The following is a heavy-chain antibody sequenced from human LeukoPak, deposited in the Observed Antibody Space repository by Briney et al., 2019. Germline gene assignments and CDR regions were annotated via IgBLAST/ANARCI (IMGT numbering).Heavy chain of an antibody. J-gene: IGHJ4*02. Sequence: SETLSLTCTVSGGSISSGGYYWSWIRQHPGKGLEWIGYIYYSGSTYYHPSLKSRVTISVDTSKNQFSLKLSSVTAADTAVYYCARDSGGNYYDSSGYYYEFWGQGTLVTVSS. CDR1: GGSISSGGYY. V-gene: IGHV4-31*03. D-gene: IGHD3-22*01. CDR2: IYYSGST. CDR3: ARDSGGNYYDSSGYYYEF.